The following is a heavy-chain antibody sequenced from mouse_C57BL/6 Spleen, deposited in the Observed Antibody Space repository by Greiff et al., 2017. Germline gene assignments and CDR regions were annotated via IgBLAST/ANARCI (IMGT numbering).Heavy chain of an antibody. CDR2: IDPEDGET. J-gene: IGHJ2*01. D-gene: IGHD2-10*01. V-gene: IGHV14-2*01. CDR1: GFNIKDYY. Sequence: LVESGAELVKPGASVKLSCTASGFNIKDYYMHWVKQRTEQGLEWIGRIDPEDGETKYAPKFQGKATITADTTSNTAYLQLSSLTSEDTAVYYCSLAYYGNYYLDYWGQGTTLTVSS. CDR3: SLAYYGNYYLDY.